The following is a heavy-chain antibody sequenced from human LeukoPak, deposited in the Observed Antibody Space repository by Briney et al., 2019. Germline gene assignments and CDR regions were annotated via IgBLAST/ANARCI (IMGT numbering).Heavy chain of an antibody. D-gene: IGHD2-15*01. J-gene: IGHJ3*02. CDR1: GYPFTKFY. CDR3: AREEVYCSGGSCYPGGFDI. CDR2: INPNSGGT. Sequence: ASVKLSCKASGYPFTKFYMHWVRQAPGQGLEWMGWINPNSGGTNYAQKFQGRVTMTRDTSISTAYMELSRLRSDDTAVYYCAREEVYCSGGSCYPGGFDIWGQGTLVTVSS. V-gene: IGHV1-2*02.